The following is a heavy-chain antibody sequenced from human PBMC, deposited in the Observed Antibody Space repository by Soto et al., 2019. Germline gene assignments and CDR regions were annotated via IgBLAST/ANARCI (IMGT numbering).Heavy chain of an antibody. CDR1: GYTFTSYA. CDR3: ARVTTMVRGVSPDYYYGMDV. J-gene: IGHJ6*02. D-gene: IGHD3-10*01. V-gene: IGHV1-3*01. CDR2: INAGNGNT. Sequence: ASVKVSCKASGYTFTSYAMHWVRQAPGQRLEWMGWINAGNGNTKYSQKFQGRVTITRDTSASTAYMELSSLRSEDTAVYYCARVTTMVRGVSPDYYYGMDVWGQGTTVTVSS.